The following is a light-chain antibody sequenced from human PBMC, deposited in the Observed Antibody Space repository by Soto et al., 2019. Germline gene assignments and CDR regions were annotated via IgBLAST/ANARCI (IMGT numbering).Light chain of an antibody. Sequence: EIVMTQSPATLSVSPGERGTLSCRAGQDIGTKLAWYQQKPGQAPSLLMYDVSTRASAAPARFSGSGSGSEFTLTISSLQSEDFAIYFCQQYYHWRTFGQGTKVDIK. CDR3: QQYYHWRT. CDR2: DVS. CDR1: QDIGTK. J-gene: IGKJ1*01. V-gene: IGKV3-15*01.